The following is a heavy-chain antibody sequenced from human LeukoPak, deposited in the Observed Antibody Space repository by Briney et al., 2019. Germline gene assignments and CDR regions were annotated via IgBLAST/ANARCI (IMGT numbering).Heavy chain of an antibody. CDR3: ARGDRAGSYYRPSDY. V-gene: IGHV3-7*01. CDR1: GFTFSSSA. D-gene: IGHD3-10*01. CDR2: IKEDGGEK. Sequence: GGSLRLSCAASGFTFSSSAMSWVRQAPGKGLEWVANIKEDGGEKYYVDSVKGRFTISRDNARNSLYLQMNSLTAEDTALYYCARGDRAGSYYRPSDYWGQGTLVTVSS. J-gene: IGHJ4*02.